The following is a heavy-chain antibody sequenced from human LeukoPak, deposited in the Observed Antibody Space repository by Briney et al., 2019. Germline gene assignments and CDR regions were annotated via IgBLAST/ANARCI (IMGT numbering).Heavy chain of an antibody. Sequence: ASVKVSCKASGGAFSSYAISWVRQAPGQGLEWMGRIIPILGIANYAQKFQGRVTITADKSTSTAYMELSSLRSEDTAVYYCARDGLTGHYIAAAGPTTHAFDIWGQGTMVTVSS. J-gene: IGHJ3*02. CDR3: ARDGLTGHYIAAAGPTTHAFDI. CDR1: GGAFSSYA. CDR2: IIPILGIA. V-gene: IGHV1-69*04. D-gene: IGHD6-13*01.